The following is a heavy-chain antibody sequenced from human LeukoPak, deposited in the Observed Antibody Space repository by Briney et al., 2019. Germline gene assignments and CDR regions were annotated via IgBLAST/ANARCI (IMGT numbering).Heavy chain of an antibody. J-gene: IGHJ6*03. CDR1: GGSISSYY. Sequence: SETLSLTCTVSGGSISSYYWNWIRQPAGKGLEWIGRIYTSGSTNYNPSLKSRVTMSVDTSKNQFSLKLSSVTAADTAVYYCARCGSNSPWAGYYYMDVWGKGTTVTVSS. V-gene: IGHV4-4*07. CDR2: IYTSGST. D-gene: IGHD2-15*01. CDR3: ARCGSNSPWAGYYYMDV.